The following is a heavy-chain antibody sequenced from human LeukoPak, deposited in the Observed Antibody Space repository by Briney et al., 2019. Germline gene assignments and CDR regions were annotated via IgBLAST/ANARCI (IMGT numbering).Heavy chain of an antibody. CDR2: ISSSGSTI. D-gene: IGHD6-13*01. CDR3: ARDLYSSSWYFVSPGGY. J-gene: IGHJ4*02. Sequence: SGGSLRLSCAASGFTFSSYWMSWVRQAPGKGLEWVSYISSSGSTIYYADSVKGRFTISRDNAKNSLYLQMNSLRAEDTALYYCARDLYSSSWYFVSPGGYWGQGTLVTVSS. V-gene: IGHV3-48*04. CDR1: GFTFSSYW.